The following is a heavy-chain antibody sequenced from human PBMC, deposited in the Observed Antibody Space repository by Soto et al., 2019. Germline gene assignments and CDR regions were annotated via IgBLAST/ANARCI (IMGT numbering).Heavy chain of an antibody. J-gene: IGHJ6*02. CDR3: AKIFWGNNWNPNDYYYYGLDV. D-gene: IGHD1-20*01. V-gene: IGHV3-23*04. Sequence: EVQLVEYGGGLVQPGGSLRISCAASGFTFSSYAMSWVRQAPGKGLEWVSASTGGGGSIYNADSVKGRFTISRDNSKNELYLQMNSLRAENPAVYYWAKIFWGNNWNPNDYYYYGLDVWGQGTTVTVSS. CDR1: GFTFSSYA. CDR2: STGGGGSI.